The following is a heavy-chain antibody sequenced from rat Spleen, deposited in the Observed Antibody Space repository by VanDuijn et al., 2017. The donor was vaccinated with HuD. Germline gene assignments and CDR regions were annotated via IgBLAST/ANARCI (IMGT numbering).Heavy chain of an antibody. Sequence: EVQLVESGGGLVQPGRSLKLSCAASGFIFSDYGMAWVRQAPTKGLEWVATISPSGGSTFYRDSVKGRFTISRDNAKSTLSLQMDSLRSEDTATYYCARRHYGYTDYFDYWGQGVMVTVSS. J-gene: IGHJ2*01. CDR2: ISPSGGST. CDR1: GFIFSDYG. CDR3: ARRHYGYTDYFDY. D-gene: IGHD1-9*01. V-gene: IGHV5-29*01.